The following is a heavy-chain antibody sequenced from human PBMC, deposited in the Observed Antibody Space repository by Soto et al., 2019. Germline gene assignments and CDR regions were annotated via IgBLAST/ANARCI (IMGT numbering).Heavy chain of an antibody. Sequence: PLTVSCKGSGYTFTGYFMHWVQQAPGQGLEWMGWINPNSGGTNYAQKFQGWVTMTRDTSISTAYMELSRLRSDDTAVYYCARAYYYDSSASSRADYYYYGMDVWGQGTTVTVSS. J-gene: IGHJ6*02. CDR3: ARAYYYDSSASSRADYYYYGMDV. CDR2: INPNSGGT. CDR1: GYTFTGYF. V-gene: IGHV1-2*04. D-gene: IGHD3-22*01.